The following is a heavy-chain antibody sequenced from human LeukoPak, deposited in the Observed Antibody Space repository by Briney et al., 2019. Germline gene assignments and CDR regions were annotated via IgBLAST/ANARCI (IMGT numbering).Heavy chain of an antibody. CDR2: IIPIFGTA. Sequence: SVKVSCKASGGTFSSYAISWVRQAPGQGLEWMGGIIPIFGTANYAQKFQGRVTITADESTSTAYMELSSLRSVDTAVYYCARVRSSGYYTGIYYYYGMDVWGQGTTVTVSS. D-gene: IGHD3-3*01. CDR1: GGTFSSYA. CDR3: ARVRSSGYYTGIYYYYGMDV. V-gene: IGHV1-69*13. J-gene: IGHJ6*02.